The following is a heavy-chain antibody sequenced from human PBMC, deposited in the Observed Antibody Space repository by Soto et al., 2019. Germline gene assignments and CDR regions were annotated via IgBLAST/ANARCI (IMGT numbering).Heavy chain of an antibody. Sequence: PGGSLRLSCAASGFTFSSYGMHWVRQAPGKGLEWVAVISYDGSNKYYADSVKGRFTISRDNSKNTLYLQMNSLRAEDTAVYYCEKDRAGITIFGVGQGYWGQGTLVTVSP. CDR2: ISYDGSNK. V-gene: IGHV3-30*18. CDR3: EKDRAGITIFGVGQGY. CDR1: GFTFSSYG. J-gene: IGHJ4*02. D-gene: IGHD3-3*01.